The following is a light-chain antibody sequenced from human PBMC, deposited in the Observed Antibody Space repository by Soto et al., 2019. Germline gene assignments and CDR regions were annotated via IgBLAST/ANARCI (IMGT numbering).Light chain of an antibody. CDR1: RSIRTY. CDR3: QPTYSTFNS. CDR2: TAS. Sequence: DIQVTQSPSSLSASVGDRVTITCRASRSIRTYLNWYQQRPGKPPKLLIQTASTLQGGVPSRFSGSGSGTDFTLTISSLQPEYFATYYCQPTYSTFNSFGQGTKLELK. V-gene: IGKV1-39*01. J-gene: IGKJ2*03.